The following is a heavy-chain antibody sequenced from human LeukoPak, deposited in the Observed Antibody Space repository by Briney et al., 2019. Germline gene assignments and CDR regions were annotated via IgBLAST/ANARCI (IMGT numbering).Heavy chain of an antibody. Sequence: SQTLSLTCAITGDSVSSNSASWNWIRQSPSRCIEWLGRTYLRSKRYSDYAVSVRSRIAINPDTSKTHFSLQLNSVTTGDTAVYYCARYTSSWYLDYWGQGTLVTVSS. D-gene: IGHD6-13*01. CDR2: TYLRSKRYS. CDR1: GDSVSSNSAS. J-gene: IGHJ4*02. CDR3: ARYTSSWYLDY. V-gene: IGHV6-1*01.